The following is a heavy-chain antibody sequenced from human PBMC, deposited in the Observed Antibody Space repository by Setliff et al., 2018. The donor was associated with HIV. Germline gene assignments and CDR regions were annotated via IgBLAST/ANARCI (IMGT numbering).Heavy chain of an antibody. CDR3: ARDIWGSSWYSSALNDAFDI. CDR2: INQDGREK. Sequence: GGSLRLSCAASGFTFSTYWMSWVRQAPGKGLERVANINQDGREKYYVDSVKGRFTISRDNAKNSLYLQTNSLRAEDTAVYYCARDIWGSSWYSSALNDAFDIWGQGTMVTVSS. J-gene: IGHJ3*02. CDR1: GFTFSTYW. V-gene: IGHV3-7*01. D-gene: IGHD6-13*01.